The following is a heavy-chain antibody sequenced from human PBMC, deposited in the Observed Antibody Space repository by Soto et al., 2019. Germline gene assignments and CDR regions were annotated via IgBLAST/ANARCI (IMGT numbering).Heavy chain of an antibody. CDR1: GYSFTSYR. CDR2: IYPGDSDT. D-gene: IGHD4-4*01. Sequence: GESLKISCKGSGYSFTSYRIGWVRQMPGKGLEWMGIIYPGDSDTRYSPSFQGQVTISADKSISNAYLQWSSLKASDTAMYYCARRVLGYSRLGGMDVWGQGTTVTVSS. CDR3: ARRVLGYSRLGGMDV. V-gene: IGHV5-51*01. J-gene: IGHJ6*02.